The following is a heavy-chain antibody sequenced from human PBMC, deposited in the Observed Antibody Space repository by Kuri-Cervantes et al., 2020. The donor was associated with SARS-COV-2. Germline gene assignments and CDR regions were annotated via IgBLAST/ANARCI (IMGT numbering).Heavy chain of an antibody. CDR1: GFTFGDYA. D-gene: IGHD1-26*01. J-gene: IGHJ4*02. V-gene: IGHV3-49*04. CDR2: IRSKAYGGTT. Sequence: GGSLRLSCTASGFTFGDYAMSWVRQAPGKGLEWVGFIRSKAYGGTTEYAASVKGRFTISRDDSKSIAYLQMNSLKTEDTAVYYCTTGGVDYWGQGTLVTVSS. CDR3: TTGGVDY.